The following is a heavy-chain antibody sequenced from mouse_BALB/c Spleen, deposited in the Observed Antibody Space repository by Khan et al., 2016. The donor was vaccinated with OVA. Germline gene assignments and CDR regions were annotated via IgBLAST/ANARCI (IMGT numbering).Heavy chain of an antibody. D-gene: IGHD2-3*01. CDR1: GFSLTSYG. J-gene: IGHJ4*01. CDR3: ARCFDGYSSLYAMDY. CDR2: IWSAGST. V-gene: IGHV2-6*02. Sequence: VQLQESGPGLVAPSQSLSITCTVSGFSLTSYGVHWVRQPPGKGLAWLVVIWSAGSTNYNSVLKSRLSISKDNSKSQVFLKMNSLQTDDTAIYYCARCFDGYSSLYAMDYWGQVTSVTVSS.